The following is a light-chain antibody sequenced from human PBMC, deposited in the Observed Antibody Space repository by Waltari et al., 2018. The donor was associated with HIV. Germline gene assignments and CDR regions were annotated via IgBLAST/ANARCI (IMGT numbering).Light chain of an antibody. V-gene: IGLV1-44*01. J-gene: IGLJ2*01. Sequence: QSVLTQPPSASGTPGQRVTISCSGSSSNIAENPVHWYHQVPGTAPQVLIYSNKQRPSGVPDRFSGSKSGTSVSLAISGLQSEDEADYYCSTWDDSLNEWVFGGGTKLTVL. CDR2: SNK. CDR1: SSNIAENP. CDR3: STWDDSLNEWV.